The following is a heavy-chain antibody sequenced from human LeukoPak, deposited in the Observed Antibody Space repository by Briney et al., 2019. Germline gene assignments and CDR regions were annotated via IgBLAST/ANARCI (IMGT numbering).Heavy chain of an antibody. CDR2: IHYSGST. CDR3: ARCGIAAAGDYFDY. Sequence: PSETLSPTCTVSGGSISSGGYYWSWIRQHPGKGLEWIGYIHYSGSTYYNPSLKSRVTISVDTSKNQCSLKLSSVTAADTAVYYCARCGIAAAGDYFDYWGQGTLVTVSS. CDR1: GGSISSGGYY. J-gene: IGHJ4*02. V-gene: IGHV4-31*03. D-gene: IGHD6-13*01.